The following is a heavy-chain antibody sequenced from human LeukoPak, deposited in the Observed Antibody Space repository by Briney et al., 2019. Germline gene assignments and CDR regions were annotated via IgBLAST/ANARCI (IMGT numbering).Heavy chain of an antibody. CDR3: ARGSSLTDY. CDR2: INHSGST. V-gene: IGHV4-34*01. J-gene: IGHJ4*02. CDR1: GGSFSGYY. D-gene: IGHD6-13*01. Sequence: PSETLSLTCAVYGGSFSGYYWSWIRQPPGKGLEWIGEINHSGSTNYNPSLKSRVTISVDTSKNQFSLKLSSVTAADTAVYYCARGSSLTDYWGQGTLATVSS.